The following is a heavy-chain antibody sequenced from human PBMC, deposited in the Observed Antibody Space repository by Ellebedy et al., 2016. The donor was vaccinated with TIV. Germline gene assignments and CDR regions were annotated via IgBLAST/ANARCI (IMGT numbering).Heavy chain of an antibody. CDR2: IDNAGDT. Sequence: GGSLRLXCAASGFTFSRYDMHWVRQSTRKGLEWVASIDNAGDTYYPGSVKGRFTISRENAKNSLYLQMNSLRVEDTAVYYCTRFGIISGGGYGMDVWGQGTTVTVSS. V-gene: IGHV3-13*01. CDR3: TRFGIISGGGYGMDV. D-gene: IGHD3-10*01. CDR1: GFTFSRYD. J-gene: IGHJ6*02.